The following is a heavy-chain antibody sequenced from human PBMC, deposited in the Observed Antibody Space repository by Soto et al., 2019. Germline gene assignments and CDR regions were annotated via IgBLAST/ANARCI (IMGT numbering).Heavy chain of an antibody. CDR2: MYYSGST. CDR1: GGSISSSDFY. Sequence: PSETLSLTCTVSGGSISSSDFYWGWLRQPPGKGLDFIGSMYYSGSTNYNPSLKSRVTISVDTSKNQFSLKLSSVTAADTAVYYCARGSITIFGVAPRHNWFDPWGQGTLVTVSS. CDR3: ARGSITIFGVAPRHNWFDP. V-gene: IGHV4-39*07. D-gene: IGHD3-3*01. J-gene: IGHJ5*02.